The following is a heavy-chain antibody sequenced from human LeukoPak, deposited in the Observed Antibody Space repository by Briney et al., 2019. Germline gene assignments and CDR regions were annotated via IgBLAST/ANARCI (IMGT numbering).Heavy chain of an antibody. D-gene: IGHD1-26*01. CDR2: INSDGGST. CDR1: GFTFSTYW. V-gene: IGHV3-74*01. CDR3: ARGYSGTYRVDY. J-gene: IGHJ4*02. Sequence: PGGSLRLSCAASGFTFSTYWMHWVRQAPGKGLVWVSRINSDGGSTTYADSVKGRFTISRDNAKNTLYLQMNSLRGEDTAVYFCARGYSGTYRVDYWGQGTLVTVSS.